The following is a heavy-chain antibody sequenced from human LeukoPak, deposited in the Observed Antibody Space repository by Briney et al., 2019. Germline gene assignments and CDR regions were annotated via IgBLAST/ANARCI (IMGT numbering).Heavy chain of an antibody. V-gene: IGHV1-69*08. Sequence: SVTVSCKASGDTFSTYTVTWVRQAPGLGLEWMGGVIPILGTPNYAQKFQGRLTITADKSTTTVSIDLRSLRSDDTAVYYCARVERGGVLVVWGPGTLVTVSS. J-gene: IGHJ4*02. CDR1: GDTFSTYT. CDR3: ARVERGGVLVV. CDR2: VIPILGTP. D-gene: IGHD3-16*01.